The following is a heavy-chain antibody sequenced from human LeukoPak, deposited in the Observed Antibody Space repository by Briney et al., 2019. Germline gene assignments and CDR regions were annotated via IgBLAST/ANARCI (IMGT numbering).Heavy chain of an antibody. J-gene: IGHJ5*02. CDR3: ARQQWRDNWFDP. Sequence: PSETLSLTCSVSGGSNSAYYWSWIRQPPGGGLVGLGYINYKGSTNYNPPLKSRVTISIDMSKNQFTLKLTSVTAADTAIYYCARQQWRDNWFDPWGQGTLVTVSS. CDR2: INYKGST. CDR1: GGSNSAYY. D-gene: IGHD6-19*01. V-gene: IGHV4-59*01.